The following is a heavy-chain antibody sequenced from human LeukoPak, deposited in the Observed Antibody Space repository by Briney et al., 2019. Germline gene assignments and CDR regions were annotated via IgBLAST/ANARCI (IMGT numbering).Heavy chain of an antibody. CDR3: ARDYSSLRYYFDY. Sequence: SETLSLTCTVSGYSISSGYYWGWIRQPPGKGLECIGSIFHSGSTYYNPSLKSRVSISVDTSKNQFSLKLTSVTAADTAVYYCARDYSSLRYYFDYWGQGTLVTVSS. J-gene: IGHJ4*02. V-gene: IGHV4-38-2*02. CDR2: IFHSGST. CDR1: GYSISSGYY. D-gene: IGHD6-19*01.